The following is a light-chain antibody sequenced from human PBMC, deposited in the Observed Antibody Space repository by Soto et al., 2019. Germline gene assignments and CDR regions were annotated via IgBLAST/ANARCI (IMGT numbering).Light chain of an antibody. Sequence: DIQMTQSPSTLSASVGDRVTITCRASQSISSWLAWYQQKPGKAPKLLIYKASSLEGGVPSRFSGSGSGTEFTITISSLQPDDFATYYCQHYNSSFGQGTKLEIK. J-gene: IGKJ2*01. CDR2: KAS. V-gene: IGKV1-5*03. CDR3: QHYNSS. CDR1: QSISSW.